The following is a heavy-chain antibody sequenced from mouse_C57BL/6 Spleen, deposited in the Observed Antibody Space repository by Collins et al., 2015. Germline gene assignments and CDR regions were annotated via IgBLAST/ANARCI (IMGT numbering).Heavy chain of an antibody. D-gene: IGHD1-1*01. CDR2: INYDGSST. Sequence: EKGLEWVANINYDGSSTYYLDSLKSRFIISRDNAKNILYLQMSSLKSEDTATYYCARYGDYYGSSYRYAMDYWGQGTSVTVSS. V-gene: IGHV5-16*01. CDR3: ARYGDYYGSSYRYAMDY. J-gene: IGHJ4*01.